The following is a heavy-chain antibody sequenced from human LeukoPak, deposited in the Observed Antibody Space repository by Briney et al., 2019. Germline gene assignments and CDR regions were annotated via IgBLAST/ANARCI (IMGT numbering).Heavy chain of an antibody. Sequence: SETLSLTCAVSGYSISTTSYWGWIRQSPGKGPEWIGSIHQSGSTYYNPSLRSRVTISVDTSKNQFSLKLSSVTAAETAVYYCARQDCTHGVCFSYYYFYVDVWGKGTTVTVSS. D-gene: IGHD2-8*01. CDR3: ARQDCTHGVCFSYYYFYVDV. CDR2: IHQSGST. CDR1: GYSISTTSY. J-gene: IGHJ6*03. V-gene: IGHV4-38-2*01.